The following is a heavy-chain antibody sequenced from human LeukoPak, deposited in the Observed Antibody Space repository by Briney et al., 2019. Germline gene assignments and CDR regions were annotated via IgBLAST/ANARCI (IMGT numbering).Heavy chain of an antibody. CDR1: GGTISSSSYY. D-gene: IGHD3-22*01. CDR2: IYYSGST. J-gene: IGHJ3*02. CDR3: ARYSLGSSGYYYGGFDAFDI. Sequence: PSETRSLTCTVSGGTISSSSYYWGWIRQPPGKGLEWIGCIYYSGSTYYNPSLKCRVTISVDTSKNQFSLKLSSVTAADTAVYYCARYSLGSSGYYYGGFDAFDIWGQGTMVTVSS. V-gene: IGHV4-39*01.